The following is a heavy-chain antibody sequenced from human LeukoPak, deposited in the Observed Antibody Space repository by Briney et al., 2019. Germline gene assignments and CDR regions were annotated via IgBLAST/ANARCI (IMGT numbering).Heavy chain of an antibody. CDR3: AANSGSYSAGFGFDY. CDR2: ISRNGVAT. Sequence: GGSLRLSCAASGLTFADYTMHWVRQAPGKGLEWVSLISRNGVATKYADSVRGRFTISRDNAKNSLYLQMNSLRAEDMALYYCAANSGSYSAGFGFDYRGQGTLVTVSS. J-gene: IGHJ4*02. CDR1: GLTFADYT. D-gene: IGHD1-26*01. V-gene: IGHV3-43*01.